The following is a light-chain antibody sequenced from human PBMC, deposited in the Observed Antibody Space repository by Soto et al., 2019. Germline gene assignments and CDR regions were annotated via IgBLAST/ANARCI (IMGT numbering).Light chain of an antibody. Sequence: QSALTQPASVSGSPGQPITISCSGSSSDVGSSKFVSWFQQHPGEAPKLMIFEVSKRPSGVSNRFSGSKSGNTASLTISGLQAEDEADYYCCSYAGNSTLLFGGGTKVTVL. CDR3: CSYAGNSTLL. J-gene: IGLJ3*02. V-gene: IGLV2-23*02. CDR1: SSDVGSSKF. CDR2: EVS.